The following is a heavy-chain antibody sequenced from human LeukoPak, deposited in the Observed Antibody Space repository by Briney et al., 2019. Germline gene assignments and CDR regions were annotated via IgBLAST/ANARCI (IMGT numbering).Heavy chain of an antibody. CDR2: IRYDGSNK. D-gene: IGHD3-10*01. CDR3: AKSGLDYYGSGSYGYYYMDV. Sequence: QTGGSLRLSCAASGFTFSSYGMHWVRQAPGKGLEWVAFIRYDGSNKYYADSVKGRFTISRDNSKNTLYLQMNSLRAEDTAVYYCAKSGLDYYGSGSYGYYYMDVWGKGTTVTISS. J-gene: IGHJ6*03. V-gene: IGHV3-30*02. CDR1: GFTFSSYG.